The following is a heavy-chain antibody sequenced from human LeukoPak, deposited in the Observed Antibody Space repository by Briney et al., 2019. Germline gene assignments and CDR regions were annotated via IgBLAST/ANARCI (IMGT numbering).Heavy chain of an antibody. CDR1: GGSFSGYY. J-gene: IGHJ5*02. V-gene: IGHV4-34*01. CDR3: VRAGIVGASGWFDP. CDR2: INHSGST. Sequence: PSETLSLTCAVYGGSFSGYYWSWIRQPPGKGLEWIGEINHSGSTNYNPSLKSRVTISVDTSKNQFSLKLSTVTAADTAVYYCVRAGIVGASGWFDPWGQGTLVTVSS. D-gene: IGHD1-26*01.